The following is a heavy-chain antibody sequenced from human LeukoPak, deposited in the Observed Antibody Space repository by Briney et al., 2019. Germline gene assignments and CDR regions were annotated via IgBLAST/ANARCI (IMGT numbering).Heavy chain of an antibody. CDR3: ARAADSSGYYVLAY. D-gene: IGHD3-22*01. J-gene: IGHJ4*02. CDR2: IIPILGIA. CDR1: GGTFSSYA. Sequence: SVKVSCKASGGTFSSYAISWVRQAPGQGREWMGRIIPILGIANYAQKFQGRVTITADKSTSTAYMELRSLKSDDTAVYYCARAADSSGYYVLAYWGQGTLVTVSS. V-gene: IGHV1-69*04.